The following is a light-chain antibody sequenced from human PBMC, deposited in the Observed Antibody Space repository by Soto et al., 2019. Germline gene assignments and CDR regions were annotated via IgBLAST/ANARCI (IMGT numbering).Light chain of an antibody. CDR1: QSVSSD. V-gene: IGKV3-15*01. Sequence: EIVMTQSPATLSVSPGERVTLSCRASQSVSSDLAWYQHKPGQAPRLLIYGASTRATGTPARFSGSGSGTEFSLIISSLQSEDFAVYYCLQYNDWPPKQYTFGQGTKLEIK. J-gene: IGKJ2*01. CDR3: LQYNDWPPKQYT. CDR2: GAS.